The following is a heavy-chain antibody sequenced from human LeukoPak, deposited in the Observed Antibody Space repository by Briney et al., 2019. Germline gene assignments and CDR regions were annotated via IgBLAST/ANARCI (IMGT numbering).Heavy chain of an antibody. J-gene: IGHJ4*02. CDR1: GYSISSGYY. D-gene: IGHD6-25*01. Sequence: SETLSLTCTVYGYSISSGYYWGWIRQPPGKGLEWIGSIHHGGTTYYNPSLKSRVTIAVDTSKNQFSLKLSSVTAADTAVYYCARLLAYSSELDYWGQGTLVTVSS. V-gene: IGHV4-38-2*02. CDR2: IHHGGTT. CDR3: ARLLAYSSELDY.